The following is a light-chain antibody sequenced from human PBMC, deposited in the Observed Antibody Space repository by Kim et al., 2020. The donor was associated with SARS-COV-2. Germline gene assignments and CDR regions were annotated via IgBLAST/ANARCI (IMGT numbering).Light chain of an antibody. V-gene: IGLV1-44*01. Sequence: ELTQPPSTSGTPGQRVTISCSGSSSNVGLHFVNWYQQLPGTAPKVFIYNDNQRPSGVLDRFSGSRSGTSASLAISGLQSEDEADYYCATWDVSLNGWVFGGGTQLTVL. J-gene: IGLJ3*02. CDR3: ATWDVSLNGWV. CDR2: NDN. CDR1: SSNVGLHF.